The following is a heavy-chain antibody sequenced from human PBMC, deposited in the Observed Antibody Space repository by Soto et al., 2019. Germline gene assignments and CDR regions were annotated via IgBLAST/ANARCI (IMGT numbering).Heavy chain of an antibody. V-gene: IGHV3-23*01. CDR2: LTGSGDST. D-gene: IGHD4-17*01. CDR1: GFTFSSFA. Sequence: EVQVLESGGGLVQPGGSLRLSCAASGFTFSSFAMTWVRQAPGKGLEWVSSLTGSGDSTYYADSVKGRFTISRDNSKNTLYLQMNSLGADDSALYYCAKGTAVTTGDMAYWGQGTLVTVSS. CDR3: AKGTAVTTGDMAY. J-gene: IGHJ4*02.